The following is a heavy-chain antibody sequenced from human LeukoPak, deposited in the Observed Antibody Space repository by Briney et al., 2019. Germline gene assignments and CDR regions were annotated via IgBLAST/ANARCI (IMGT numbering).Heavy chain of an antibody. CDR3: ASLPYDFWSGYSNYYYYGMDV. D-gene: IGHD3-3*01. CDR1: GYTFTSYA. J-gene: IGHJ6*02. CDR2: INTNTGNP. Sequence: ASVEVSCKASGYTFTSYAMNWVRQAPGQGLEWMGWINTNTGNPTYAQGFTGRFVFFLDTSVSTAYLQISSLKAEDTAVYYCASLPYDFWSGYSNYYYYGMDVWGQGTTVTVSS. V-gene: IGHV7-4-1*02.